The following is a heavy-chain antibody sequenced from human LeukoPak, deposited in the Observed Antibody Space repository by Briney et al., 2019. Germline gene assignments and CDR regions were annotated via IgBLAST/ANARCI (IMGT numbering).Heavy chain of an antibody. CDR3: ARMYCSSTSCYTDTFDM. Sequence: NPGGSLRLSCAASGFTFSRYWMSWVRQGPVKGLEWVANIKEDGNEIYYVDSVKGRFTISRDNAKDSLYLQMNSLRAEDTAVYYCARMYCSSTSCYTDTFDMWGQGTTVTVSS. CDR1: GFTFSRYW. J-gene: IGHJ3*02. V-gene: IGHV3-7*01. CDR2: IKEDGNEI. D-gene: IGHD2-2*02.